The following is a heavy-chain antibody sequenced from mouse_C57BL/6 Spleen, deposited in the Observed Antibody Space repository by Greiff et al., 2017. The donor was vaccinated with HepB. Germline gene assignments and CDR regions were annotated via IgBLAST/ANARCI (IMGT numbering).Heavy chain of an antibody. J-gene: IGHJ4*01. CDR1: GYTFTSYW. Sequence: QVQLQQPGAELVMPGASVKLSCKASGYTFTSYWMHWVKQRPGQGLEWIGEIDPSDSYTNYNQKFKGKSTLTVDKSSSTAYMQLSSLPSEDSAVYYCARFGYYGMNYAMDYWGQGTSVTVSS. V-gene: IGHV1-69*01. D-gene: IGHD1-1*01. CDR3: ARFGYYGMNYAMDY. CDR2: IDPSDSYT.